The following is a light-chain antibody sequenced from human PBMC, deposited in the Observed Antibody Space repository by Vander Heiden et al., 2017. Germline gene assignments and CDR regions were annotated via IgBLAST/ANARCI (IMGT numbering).Light chain of an antibody. Sequence: QSVLTPPPSVSGAPGQRVTISCTGSSSNMGAPYDVHWYQQLPGAAPKLLISDNNDRPSGVPDRFSGSKSGTSASLAITGLQAEDEADYYCQSYDSSLIGFVFGTGTKVTVL. CDR2: DNN. CDR3: QSYDSSLIGFV. CDR1: SSNMGAPYD. J-gene: IGLJ1*01. V-gene: IGLV1-40*01.